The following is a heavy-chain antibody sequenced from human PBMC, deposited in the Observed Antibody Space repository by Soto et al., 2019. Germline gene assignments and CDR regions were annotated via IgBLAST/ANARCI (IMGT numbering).Heavy chain of an antibody. J-gene: IGHJ4*02. Sequence: QVQLVQSGAEVKKPGSSVKVSCKASGGTFSSYAISWVRQAPGQGLEWMGGIIPIFGTANYAQKFQGRVTITADESTSTADIELSSLRSEDTALYYCARDQDLMAAGPSDYWGQGTLVTVSS. V-gene: IGHV1-69*01. CDR2: IIPIFGTA. D-gene: IGHD6-13*01. CDR3: ARDQDLMAAGPSDY. CDR1: GGTFSSYA.